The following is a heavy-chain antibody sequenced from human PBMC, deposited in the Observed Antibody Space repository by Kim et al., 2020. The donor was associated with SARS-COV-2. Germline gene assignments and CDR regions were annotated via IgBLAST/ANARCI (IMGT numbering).Heavy chain of an antibody. J-gene: IGHJ4*02. V-gene: IGHV3-30*01. Sequence: GRFTISRDNSKNTLYLQMNSLRAEYTAVYYCARDLSSLPINYGGDRPFGYWGQGTLVTVSS. D-gene: IGHD2-21*02. CDR3: ARDLSSLPINYGGDRPFGY.